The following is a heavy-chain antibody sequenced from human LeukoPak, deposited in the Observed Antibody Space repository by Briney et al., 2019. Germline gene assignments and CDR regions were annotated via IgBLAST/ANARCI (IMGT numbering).Heavy chain of an antibody. Sequence: SETLSLTCIVSGGSISSGNYYWSWIRQPPGKGLEWIGEINHSGSTNYNPSLKSRVTISVDTSKNQFSLKLSSVTAADTAVYYCASSFNRLKYFQHWGQGTLVTVSS. V-gene: IGHV4-39*07. J-gene: IGHJ1*01. CDR2: INHSGST. D-gene: IGHD6-25*01. CDR1: GGSISSGNYY. CDR3: ASSFNRLKYFQH.